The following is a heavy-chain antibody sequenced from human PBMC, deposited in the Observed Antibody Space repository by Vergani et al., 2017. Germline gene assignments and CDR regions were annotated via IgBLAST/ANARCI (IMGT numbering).Heavy chain of an antibody. Sequence: QVQLVESGGGEVQPGRSLRLSCSAAGFPFSDYGVHWVRQAPGKGLEWVSVISDDGNKKNYADSVKGRFTISRDNSKNTLYLEMNALRAEDTAVYYCARDFLTRVTTLDYYYMGVWGKGTTVTVSS. V-gene: IGHV3-30*03. D-gene: IGHD1-1*01. J-gene: IGHJ6*03. CDR3: ARDFLTRVTTLDYYYMGV. CDR1: GFPFSDYG. CDR2: ISDDGNKK.